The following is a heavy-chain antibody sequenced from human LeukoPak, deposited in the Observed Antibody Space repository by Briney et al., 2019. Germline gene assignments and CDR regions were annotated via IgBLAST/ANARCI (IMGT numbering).Heavy chain of an antibody. CDR3: ARDHSKYYDFWSGYFTWFDP. V-gene: IGHV4-61*02. CDR2: IYTSGST. J-gene: IGHJ5*02. Sequence: SETLSLTCTVSGYSIGSGSYYWSWIRQPAGKGLEWIGRIYTSGSTNYNPSLKSRVTISVDTSKNQFSLKLSSVTAADTAVYYCARDHSKYYDFWSGYFTWFDPWGQGTLVTVSS. CDR1: GYSIGSGSYY. D-gene: IGHD3-3*01.